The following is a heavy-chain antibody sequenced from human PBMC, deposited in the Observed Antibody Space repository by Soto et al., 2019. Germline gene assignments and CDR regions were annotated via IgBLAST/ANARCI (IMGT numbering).Heavy chain of an antibody. Sequence: EVQLLESGGGLVQPGGSLRLSCAASGFTFSSYAMSWVRQAPGKGLEWVSAISGSGGSTYFPDSVKGRFTISRDNSKNTLYLQMNSLRAEDTAVYYCAKDQTRWAGGPPHYWGQGTLVTVSS. J-gene: IGHJ4*02. CDR2: ISGSGGST. D-gene: IGHD1-1*01. CDR3: AKDQTRWAGGPPHY. CDR1: GFTFSSYA. V-gene: IGHV3-23*01.